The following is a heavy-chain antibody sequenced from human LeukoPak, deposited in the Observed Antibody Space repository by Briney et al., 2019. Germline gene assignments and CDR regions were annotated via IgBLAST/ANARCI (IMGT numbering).Heavy chain of an antibody. D-gene: IGHD4-17*01. Sequence: GGSLRLSCAASGFTFSYYSLNWVRQAPGKGLEWVSSISSRSTYIYHADSVKGRFTISRDDSKNTLYLQMNSLRAEDTAVYYCAKDSGDYGDYNYYYYYMDVWGKGTTVTVSS. CDR3: AKDSGDYGDYNYYYYYMDV. CDR1: GFTFSYYS. CDR2: ISSRSTYI. V-gene: IGHV3-21*04. J-gene: IGHJ6*03.